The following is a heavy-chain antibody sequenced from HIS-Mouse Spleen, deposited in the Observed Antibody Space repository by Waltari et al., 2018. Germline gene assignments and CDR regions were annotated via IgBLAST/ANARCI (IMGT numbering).Heavy chain of an antibody. CDR3: ARALGYYFDY. CDR2: INPNSGGT. CDR1: GVTFTGYT. V-gene: IGHV1-2*02. J-gene: IGHJ4*02. Sequence: QVQLVQAGAEEKKPGASVKVSCKASGVTFTGYTTHWVRQAPGQGLEWMGWINPNSGGTNYAQKFQGRVTMTRDTSISTAYMELSRLRSDDTAVYYCARALGYYFDYWGQGTLVTVSS. D-gene: IGHD7-27*01.